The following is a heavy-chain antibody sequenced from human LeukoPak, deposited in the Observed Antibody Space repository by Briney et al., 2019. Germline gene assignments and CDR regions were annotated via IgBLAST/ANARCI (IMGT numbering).Heavy chain of an antibody. CDR1: GFTSSSYA. CDR3: AKVDYDFWNKYFDY. J-gene: IGHJ4*02. Sequence: GGSLRLSCAASGFTSSSYAMSCVRQAPGDGLEWVSAIRGRGGRTSYADSVKGRCTISRDHSKNPTWRRMNRLMAEDPAIYYCAKVDYDFWNKYFDYWGQGTLVNVSS. CDR2: IRGRGGRT. V-gene: IGHV3-23*01. D-gene: IGHD3-3*01.